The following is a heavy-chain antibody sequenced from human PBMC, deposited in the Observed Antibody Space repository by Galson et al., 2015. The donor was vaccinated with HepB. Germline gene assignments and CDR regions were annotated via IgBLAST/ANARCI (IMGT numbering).Heavy chain of an antibody. CDR3: ARDKKWPNYDFWSGYSYGMDV. D-gene: IGHD3-3*01. CDR2: IKQDGSEK. J-gene: IGHJ6*02. Sequence: SLRLSCAASGFTFSSYWMSWVRQAPGKGLEWVANIKQDGSEKYYVDSVKGRFTISRDNAKNSLYLQMNSLRAEDTAVYYCARDKKWPNYDFWSGYSYGMDVWGQGTTVTVSS. V-gene: IGHV3-7*03. CDR1: GFTFSSYW.